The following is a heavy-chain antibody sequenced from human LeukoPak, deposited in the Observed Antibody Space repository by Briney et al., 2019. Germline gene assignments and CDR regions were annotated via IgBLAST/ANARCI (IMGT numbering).Heavy chain of an antibody. CDR3: ARGQPEYNWNYVGYFDY. D-gene: IGHD1-7*01. V-gene: IGHV1-2*04. CDR2: INPNSGGT. J-gene: IGHJ4*02. CDR1: GYTFTGYY. Sequence: ASVKVSCKASGYTFTGYYMHWVRQAPGQGLEWMGWINPNSGGTNYAQKFQGWVTMTRDTSISTAYMELSRLRSDDTAVYYCARGQPEYNWNYVGYFDYWGQGTLVTVSS.